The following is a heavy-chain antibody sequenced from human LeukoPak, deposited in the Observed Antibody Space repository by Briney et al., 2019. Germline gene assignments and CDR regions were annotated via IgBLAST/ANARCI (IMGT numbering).Heavy chain of an antibody. J-gene: IGHJ4*02. CDR3: ARSAFLVTAPGLYYFDY. D-gene: IGHD6-13*01. CDR1: GGSISSYY. Sequence: PSETLSLTCTVSGGSISSYYWSWIRQPAGKGLEWIGHIYNSGSTNYNPSLKGRVTMSVATSKNQFSLHLSSATAADTAVYYCARSAFLVTAPGLYYFDYWGQGTLVAVSS. V-gene: IGHV4-4*07. CDR2: IYNSGST.